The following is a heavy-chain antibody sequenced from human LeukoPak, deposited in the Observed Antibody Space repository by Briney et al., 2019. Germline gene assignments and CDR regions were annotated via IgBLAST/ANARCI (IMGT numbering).Heavy chain of an antibody. Sequence: PSETLSLTCTVSGGSISSSSYYWGWIRQPPGKGLEWIGSIYYSGSTYYNPSLKSRVTISVDTSKNQFSLKLSSVTAADTAVYYCASRAGINDWFDPWGQGTLVTVSS. CDR1: GGSISSSSYY. D-gene: IGHD1-14*01. V-gene: IGHV4-39*07. CDR3: ASRAGINDWFDP. J-gene: IGHJ5*02. CDR2: IYYSGST.